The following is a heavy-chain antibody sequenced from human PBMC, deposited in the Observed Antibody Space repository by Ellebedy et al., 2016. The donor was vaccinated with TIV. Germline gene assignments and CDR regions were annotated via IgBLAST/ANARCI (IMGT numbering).Heavy chain of an antibody. CDR2: IYHSGST. CDR1: GGSISSSSYY. V-gene: IGHV4-39*07. D-gene: IGHD4-11*01. CDR3: AREKAGMTTFDY. J-gene: IGHJ4*02. Sequence: SETLSLTCTVSGGSISSSSYYWGWIRQPPGKGLEWIGSIYHSGSTYYNPSLKSRVTISVDTSKNQFSLQLSSVTAADTAVYYCAREKAGMTTFDYWGQGTLVAVSS.